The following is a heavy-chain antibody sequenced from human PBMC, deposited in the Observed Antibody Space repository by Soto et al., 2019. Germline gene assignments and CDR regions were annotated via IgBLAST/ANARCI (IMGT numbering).Heavy chain of an antibody. J-gene: IGHJ4*02. D-gene: IGHD3-3*01. V-gene: IGHV4-30-4*01. CDR1: GGSISSDENY. CDR3: ARNTLGNLWTGYYSDY. CDR2: ISYSGST. Sequence: SETLSLTCTVSGGSISSDENYWTWIRQTPGKGLEWIGHISYSGSTYYNPSLKGRVNISVDTSKDQFSLRLTSVTAADTAVYYCARNTLGNLWTGYYSDYWGQGALVTVSS.